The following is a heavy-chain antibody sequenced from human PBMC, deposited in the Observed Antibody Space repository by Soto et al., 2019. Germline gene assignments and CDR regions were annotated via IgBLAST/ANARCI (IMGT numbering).Heavy chain of an antibody. Sequence: LSLTGTVSGGSISSGNYSWSWIRQPPGKGLEWIGHIYYSGSTYFNPSLKSRLSISVDASKNYFSLKQSSVPAADTAVYYCARAFLPYYDDRIYFGGWFDPWGQGTLVTVCS. CDR1: GGSISSGNYS. D-gene: IGHD3-22*01. J-gene: IGHJ5*02. CDR2: IYYSGST. V-gene: IGHV4-30-4*01. CDR3: ARAFLPYYDDRIYFGGWFDP.